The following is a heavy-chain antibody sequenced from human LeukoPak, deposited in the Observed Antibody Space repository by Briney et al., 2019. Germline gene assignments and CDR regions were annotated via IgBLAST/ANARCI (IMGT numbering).Heavy chain of an antibody. CDR1: GYSISSGYY. Sequence: SETLSLTCIVSGYSISSGYYWGWIRQPPGKGLEWIGEINHSGSTNYNPSLRSRVTISVDTSKNQFSLKLSSVTAADTAVYYCARLTKNDSGSFRFGKKKRGYMDVWGKGTTVTISS. CDR2: INHSGST. D-gene: IGHD3-10*01. V-gene: IGHV4-38-2*02. CDR3: ARLTKNDSGSFRFGKKKRGYMDV. J-gene: IGHJ6*03.